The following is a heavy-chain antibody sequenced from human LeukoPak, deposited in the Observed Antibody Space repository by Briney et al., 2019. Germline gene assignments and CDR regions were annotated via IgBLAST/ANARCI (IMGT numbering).Heavy chain of an antibody. J-gene: IGHJ3*02. Sequence: GGSLRLSCAASGFPFDAYGKSWVRQAPGKGLECVSGINWNGGSTVYADSVKGRFTISRDNAKNSLYLQMNSLSAEDTALYYCARGVVPAVRGAFDIWGQRTMVTVSS. CDR2: INWNGGST. D-gene: IGHD2-2*01. CDR3: ARGVVPAVRGAFDI. CDR1: GFPFDAYG. V-gene: IGHV3-20*04.